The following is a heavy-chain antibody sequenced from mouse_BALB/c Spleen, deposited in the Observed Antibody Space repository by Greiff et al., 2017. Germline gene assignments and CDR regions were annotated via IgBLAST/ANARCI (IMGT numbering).Heavy chain of an antibody. D-gene: IGHD1-1*01. J-gene: IGHJ2*01. CDR3: ARTTVVATVDY. CDR1: GYTFSSYW. Sequence: QVQLQQSGAELMKPGASVKISCKATGYTFSSYWIAWVKQRPGHGLEWIGEILPGSGSTNYNEKFKGKATFTADTSSNTAYMQLSSLTSEDSAVYYCARTTVVATVDYWGQGTTLTVSS. V-gene: IGHV1-9*01. CDR2: ILPGSGST.